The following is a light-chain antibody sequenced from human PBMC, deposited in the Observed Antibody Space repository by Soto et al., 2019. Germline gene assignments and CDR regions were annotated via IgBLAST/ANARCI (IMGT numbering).Light chain of an antibody. J-gene: IGLJ1*01. Sequence: QSALTQPPPASGSPGQAVSISCAGTSSDVGGYNYVSWYQQYPGKVPKLMIYEVSERPSGVPDRFSGSKSGNMAFLTVSGLQAEDEADYYCLSYADTAYVFGTGTKVTVL. V-gene: IGLV2-8*01. CDR2: EVS. CDR1: SSDVGGYNY. CDR3: LSYADTAYV.